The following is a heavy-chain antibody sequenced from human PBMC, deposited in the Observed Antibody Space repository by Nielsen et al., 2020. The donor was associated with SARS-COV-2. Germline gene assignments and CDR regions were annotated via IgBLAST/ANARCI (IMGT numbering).Heavy chain of an antibody. Sequence: SETLSLTCTVSGGSISSYYWSWIRQPPGKGLEWIGYIYYSGSTNYNPSLKSRVTISVDTSKNQFSLKLSSVTAAGTAVYYCARESPGDGWFDPWGQGTLVTVSS. CDR3: ARESPGDGWFDP. CDR1: GGSISSYY. J-gene: IGHJ5*02. V-gene: IGHV4-59*01. CDR2: IYYSGST. D-gene: IGHD3-16*01.